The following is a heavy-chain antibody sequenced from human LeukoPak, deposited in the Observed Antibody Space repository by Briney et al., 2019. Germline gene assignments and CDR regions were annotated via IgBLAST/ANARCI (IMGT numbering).Heavy chain of an antibody. CDR3: ARHIGLTTRYLDY. CDR1: GCTFTNYW. J-gene: IGHJ4*02. D-gene: IGHD4/OR15-4a*01. V-gene: IGHV5-51*01. Sequence: GESLKISCKSSGCTFTNYWIGWVRQMPGKGLEWMGIIYPGDSDARYSPSFQGHVTISADKSITTAYLQWSSLKASDAAMYYCARHIGLTTRYLDYWGQGTLVTVSS. CDR2: IYPGDSDA.